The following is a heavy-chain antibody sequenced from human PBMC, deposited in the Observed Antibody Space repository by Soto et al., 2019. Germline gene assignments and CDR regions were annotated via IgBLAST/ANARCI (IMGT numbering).Heavy chain of an antibody. J-gene: IGHJ6*02. D-gene: IGHD6-13*01. CDR1: GFTFSSYA. V-gene: IGHV3-23*01. CDR3: AKEHGSWYTEYYYSGMDV. CDR2: ISGSGGST. Sequence: GGSLRLSCAASGFTFSSYAMSWVRQAPGKGLEWVSAISGSGGSTYYADSVKGRFTISRDNSKNTLYLQMNSLRAEDTAVYYFAKEHGSWYTEYYYSGMDVWAQGTPVTVSS.